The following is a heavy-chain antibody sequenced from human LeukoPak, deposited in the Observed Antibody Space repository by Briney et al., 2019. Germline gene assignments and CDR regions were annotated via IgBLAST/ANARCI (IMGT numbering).Heavy chain of an antibody. J-gene: IGHJ6*03. Sequence: GESLKISCKGSGYRFTSYWIGWVRQMPGKGLEWMGIIYPGDSDTRYSPSFQGQVTISADKSISTAYLQWSSLKASDTAMYYCARLGPGIRSPEKNYYYYMDVWGKGTTVTVSS. CDR2: IYPGDSDT. CDR3: ARLGPGIRSPEKNYYYYMDV. D-gene: IGHD1-14*01. CDR1: GYRFTSYW. V-gene: IGHV5-51*01.